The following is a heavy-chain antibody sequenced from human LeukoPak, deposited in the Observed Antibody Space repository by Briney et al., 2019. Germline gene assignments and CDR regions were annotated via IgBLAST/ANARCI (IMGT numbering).Heavy chain of an antibody. J-gene: IGHJ6*04. D-gene: IGHD3-16*01. Sequence: SVKVSCKASGGTFSSYAISWVRQAPGQGLEWMGGIIPIFGTANYAQKFRGRVTITADESTSTAYMELSSLRSEDTAVYYCARRPPYYSLEHYGMDVWGKGTTVTVSS. V-gene: IGHV1-69*01. CDR1: GGTFSSYA. CDR2: IIPIFGTA. CDR3: ARRPPYYSLEHYGMDV.